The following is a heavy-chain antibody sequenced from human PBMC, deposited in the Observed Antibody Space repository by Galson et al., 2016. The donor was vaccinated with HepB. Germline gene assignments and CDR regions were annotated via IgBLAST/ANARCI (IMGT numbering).Heavy chain of an antibody. CDR2: IYYSGNT. CDR1: GDSISSSNFY. CDR3: ARRPPGGGSSWYFDL. J-gene: IGHJ2*01. D-gene: IGHD6-13*01. Sequence: SETLSLTCTVSGDSISSSNFYWGWIRQPPGKGLEWIGTIYYSGNTYYNPSLKSRVTISVDTSKNQFSLKVNSVTAADTALYYCARRPPGGGSSWYFDLWGRGTLVTVSS. V-gene: IGHV4-39*01.